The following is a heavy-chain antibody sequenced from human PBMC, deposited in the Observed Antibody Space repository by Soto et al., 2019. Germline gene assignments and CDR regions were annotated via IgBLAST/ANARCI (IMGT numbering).Heavy chain of an antibody. J-gene: IGHJ6*02. CDR2: IISIFGTP. Sequence: QVQLVQYGAEVKKPGSSVKVSCKAAGGTFSSYAISWVRQAPGQGLEWMGGIISIFGTPNYAQKFQCRVTITADESTSTAYMELSSLRSEDTAVYYCARHVPAAGYYYGMDVWGQGTTVTVSS. CDR3: ARHVPAAGYYYGMDV. CDR1: GGTFSSYA. D-gene: IGHD2-2*01. V-gene: IGHV1-69*12.